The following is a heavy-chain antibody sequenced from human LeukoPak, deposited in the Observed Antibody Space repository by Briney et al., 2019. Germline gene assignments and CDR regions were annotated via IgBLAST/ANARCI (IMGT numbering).Heavy chain of an antibody. J-gene: IGHJ2*01. CDR1: GFTFDDYA. CDR3: AKDASQIPYWYLDL. V-gene: IGHV3-9*01. Sequence: GGSLRLSCAASGFTFDDYAMHWVRQAPGKGLEWVSGISWNSGSIGYADSVKGRFTISRDNAKNSLYLQMNSLRAEDTALYYCAKDASQIPYWYLDLWGRGTLVTVSS. CDR2: ISWNSGSI.